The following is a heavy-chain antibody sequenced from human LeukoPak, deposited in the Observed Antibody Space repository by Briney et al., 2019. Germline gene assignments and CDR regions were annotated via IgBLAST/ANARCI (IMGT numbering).Heavy chain of an antibody. J-gene: IGHJ5*02. CDR3: ARELWFGGRTMFDP. Sequence: GGSLRLSCAASGFTFSSYEMNWVRQAPGKGLEWVSYISSSGSTIYYADSVKGRFTISRGNAKNSLYLQMNSLRAEDTAVYYCARELWFGGRTMFDPWGQGTLVTVSS. CDR2: ISSSGSTI. V-gene: IGHV3-48*03. CDR1: GFTFSSYE. D-gene: IGHD3-10*01.